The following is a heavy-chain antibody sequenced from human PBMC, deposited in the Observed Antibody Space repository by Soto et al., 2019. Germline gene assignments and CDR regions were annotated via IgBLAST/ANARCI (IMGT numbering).Heavy chain of an antibody. J-gene: IGHJ4*02. CDR3: ARDPHNDSSGYYYKTYYFDY. D-gene: IGHD3-22*01. CDR2: ISAYNGNT. CDR1: GYTFTSYG. Sequence: QVQLVQSGAEVKKPGASVKVSCKASGYTFTSYGISWVRHAPGQGLEWMGWISAYNGNTNYAQKLQGRVTMTTDTSTSTAYMELRSLRSDDTAVYYCARDPHNDSSGYYYKTYYFDYWGQGTLVTVSS. V-gene: IGHV1-18*01.